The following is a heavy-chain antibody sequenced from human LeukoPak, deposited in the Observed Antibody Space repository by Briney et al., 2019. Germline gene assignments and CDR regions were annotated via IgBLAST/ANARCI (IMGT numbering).Heavy chain of an antibody. CDR3: ASEYCSGGNCYFDY. CDR1: EYSVATYW. CDR2: IFPGDSDT. Sequence: GESLKISCKGSEYSVATYWIGWVRQMPGQGLEWMGIIFPGDSDTRYSPSFQGQVTISADKSISTAYLQWSSLKASDTAIYYCASEYCSGGNCYFDYWGQGTLVTVSS. J-gene: IGHJ4*02. V-gene: IGHV5-51*01. D-gene: IGHD2-15*01.